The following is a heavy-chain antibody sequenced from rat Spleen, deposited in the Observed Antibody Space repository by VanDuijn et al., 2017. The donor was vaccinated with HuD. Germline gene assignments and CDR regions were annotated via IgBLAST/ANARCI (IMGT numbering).Heavy chain of an antibody. CDR3: ASHGARVSRFAY. V-gene: IGHV5-7*01. CDR1: GFTFSDYN. CDR2: ISYNGRGT. J-gene: IGHJ3*01. Sequence: EVQLVESDGGLVQPGRSLKLSCAASGFTFSDYNMAWVRQAPKKGLEWVATISYNGRGTYYGDSVQGRFTISRDSAESTLSLQMDSLRSEDTATYFCASHGARVSRFAYWGQGTLVTVSS. D-gene: IGHD1-4*01.